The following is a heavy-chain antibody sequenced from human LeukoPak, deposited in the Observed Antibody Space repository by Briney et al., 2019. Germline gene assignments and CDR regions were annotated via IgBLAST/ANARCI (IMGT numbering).Heavy chain of an antibody. V-gene: IGHV4-59*01. J-gene: IGHJ4*02. D-gene: IGHD3-9*01. Sequence: SETLSLTCAVYGGSFSGYYWSWIRQPPGKGLEWIGYIYYSGSTNYNPSLKSRVTISVDTSKNQFSLKLSSVTAADTAVYYCARVDILTGYYYYFDYWGQGTLVTVSS. CDR1: GGSFSGYY. CDR2: IYYSGST. CDR3: ARVDILTGYYYYFDY.